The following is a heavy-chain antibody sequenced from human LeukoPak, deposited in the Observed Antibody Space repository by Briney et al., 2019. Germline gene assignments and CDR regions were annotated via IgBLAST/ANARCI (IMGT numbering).Heavy chain of an antibody. D-gene: IGHD6-19*01. CDR3: ARAWRGGSQWLVEEGNYYYYYMDV. J-gene: IGHJ6*03. CDR2: INPNSGGT. Sequence: ASVKVSCKASGYTFTGYYMHWVRQAPGQGLEWMGWINPNSGGTNYAQKFQGRVTITRNTSISTAYMELSSLRSEDTAVYYCARAWRGGSQWLVEEGNYYYYYMDVWGKGTTVTVSS. V-gene: IGHV1-2*02. CDR1: GYTFTGYY.